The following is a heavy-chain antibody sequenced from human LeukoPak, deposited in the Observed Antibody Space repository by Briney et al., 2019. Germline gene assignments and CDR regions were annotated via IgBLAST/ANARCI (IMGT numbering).Heavy chain of an antibody. D-gene: IGHD2-15*01. J-gene: IGHJ4*02. V-gene: IGHV4-4*02. CDR1: GGSISSSNW. CDR3: ARVPPCSGGSCYSLFDY. Sequence: SGTLSLTCAVSGGSISSSNWWNWVRQPPGKGLEWIGEIYHSGSTNYNPSLKSRVTLSVDKSKNQFSLKLNSVTAADTAVYYCARVPPCSGGSCYSLFDYWGQGALVAVSS. CDR2: IYHSGST.